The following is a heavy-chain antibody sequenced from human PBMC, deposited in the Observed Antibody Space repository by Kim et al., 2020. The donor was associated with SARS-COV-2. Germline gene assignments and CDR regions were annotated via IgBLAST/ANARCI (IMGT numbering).Heavy chain of an antibody. Sequence: ASVKVSCKASGYTFTSYAMNWVRQAPGQGLEWMGWINTNTGNPTYAQGFTVRFVFSLDTSVSTAYLQISSLNAEDTSLYFCARGREGWITIFAVVMKADA. J-gene: IGHJ3*01. CDR2: INTNTGNP. CDR3: ARGREGWITIFAVVMKADA. V-gene: IGHV7-4-1*02. D-gene: IGHD3-3*01. CDR1: GYTFTSYA.